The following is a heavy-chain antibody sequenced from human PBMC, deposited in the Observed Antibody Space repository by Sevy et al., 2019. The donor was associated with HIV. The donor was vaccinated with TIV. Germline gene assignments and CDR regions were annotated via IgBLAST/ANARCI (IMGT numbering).Heavy chain of an antibody. CDR2: IYPSDSDT. J-gene: IGHJ4*02. Sequence: GESLKISCKGSGYSFTSYWIAWVRQMPGKGLEWMGIIYPSDSDTKYSPSFQGRVTMSADKSINTAYLQWSSLKASDTAISYCARPAGFYDNSGYSFMDYWGQGTLVTVSS. CDR1: GYSFTSYW. D-gene: IGHD3-22*01. CDR3: ARPAGFYDNSGYSFMDY. V-gene: IGHV5-51*01.